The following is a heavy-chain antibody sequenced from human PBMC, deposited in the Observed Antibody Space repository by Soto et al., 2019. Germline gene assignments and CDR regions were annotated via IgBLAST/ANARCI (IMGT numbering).Heavy chain of an antibody. Sequence: GASVKVSCKASGYTFTSYDINWVRQATGQGLEWMGWMNPNSGNTGYAQKFQGRVIMTRNTSISTAYMELSSLRSEDTAVYYCARGLKTYDFWSGYYPTYYYYYMDVWGKGTTVTVSS. V-gene: IGHV1-8*01. D-gene: IGHD3-3*01. J-gene: IGHJ6*03. CDR2: MNPNSGNT. CDR1: GYTFTSYD. CDR3: ARGLKTYDFWSGYYPTYYYYYMDV.